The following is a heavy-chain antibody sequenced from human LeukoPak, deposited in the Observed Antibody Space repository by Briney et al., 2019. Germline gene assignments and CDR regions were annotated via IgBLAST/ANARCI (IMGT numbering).Heavy chain of an antibody. CDR3: ATSDPYGYNWFD. D-gene: IGHD5-24*01. J-gene: IGHJ4*02. CDR2: FDPEDGET. V-gene: IGHV1-24*01. Sequence: EASVKVSCKFSGYTLTELSMHWVRQAPGKGLEWMGGFDPEDGETIYAQKFQGRVTMTEDTSTDTAYMELSSLRSEDTAVYYCATSDPYGYNWFDWGQGTLVTVSS. CDR1: GYTLTELS.